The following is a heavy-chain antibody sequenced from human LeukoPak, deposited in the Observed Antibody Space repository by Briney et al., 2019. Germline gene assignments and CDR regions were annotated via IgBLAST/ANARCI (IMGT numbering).Heavy chain of an antibody. CDR1: GFSFSSHS. CDR2: ISYDGSNK. J-gene: IGHJ4*02. V-gene: IGHV3-30*04. Sequence: GSLRLSCAISGFSFSSHSIHWVRQAPGKGLEWVAGISYDGSNKYYADSVKGRFTISRDNSKDTLDLQMNSLRGEDTAVYYCASDFDIAAAGIGSYFDHWGQGTLVTVSS. D-gene: IGHD6-13*01. CDR3: ASDFDIAAAGIGSYFDH.